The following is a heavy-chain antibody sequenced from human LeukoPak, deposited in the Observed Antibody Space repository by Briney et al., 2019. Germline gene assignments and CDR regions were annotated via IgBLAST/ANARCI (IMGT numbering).Heavy chain of an antibody. CDR1: GFTFGSYG. Sequence: GGSLRLSCAASGFTFGSYGMHWVRQAPGKGLEWVAFIRYDGSNKYYADSVKGRFTISRDNSKNTLYLQMNSLRAEDTAVYYCAKGESSSADYYYMDVWGKGTTVTISS. V-gene: IGHV3-30*02. CDR2: IRYDGSNK. CDR3: AKGESSSADYYYMDV. J-gene: IGHJ6*03. D-gene: IGHD6-19*01.